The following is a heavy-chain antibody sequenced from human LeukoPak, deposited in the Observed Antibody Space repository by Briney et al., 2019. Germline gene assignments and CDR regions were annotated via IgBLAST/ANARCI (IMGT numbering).Heavy chain of an antibody. J-gene: IGHJ4*02. D-gene: IGHD3-10*01. CDR1: GFTFSNYG. V-gene: IGHV3-30*18. CDR3: AKATNYYGSGSYYNGELDY. Sequence: PGGSLRLSCAASGFTFSNYGMHWVRQAPGKGLEWVAVISYDGSNKYYADSVKGRFTISRDNSKNTLYLQMNSLRAEDTAVYYCAKATNYYGSGSYYNGELDYWGQGTLVTVSS. CDR2: ISYDGSNK.